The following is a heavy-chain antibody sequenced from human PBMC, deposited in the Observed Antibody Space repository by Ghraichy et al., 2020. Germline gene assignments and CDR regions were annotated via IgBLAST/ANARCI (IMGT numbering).Heavy chain of an antibody. V-gene: IGHV1-2*06. CDR1: GYTFIAYY. J-gene: IGHJ6*02. CDR2: INPNSGGT. D-gene: IGHD4-17*01. CDR3: ARVTFDYGDYSPSYYYGMDV. Sequence: ASVKVSCKASGYTFIAYYIHWVRQAPGQGLEWVGRINPNSGGTNYAQKFQGRVTMTRDTSINTAYMELSRLRSDDTAVYYCARVTFDYGDYSPSYYYGMDVWGQGTTVTVSS.